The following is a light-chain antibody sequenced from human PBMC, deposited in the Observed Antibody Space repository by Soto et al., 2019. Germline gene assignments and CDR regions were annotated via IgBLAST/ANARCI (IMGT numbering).Light chain of an antibody. J-gene: IGKJ4*01. V-gene: IGKV1-9*01. Sequence: DIELTQSPSFLSASVGDRVTITCRASQGISSYLAWYQHKPGKAPKLLIYVASTLQSGVPSRFSGSGSGTEFTLTISSLQPEDFATYYQQQFGSYPLTFGGGTEVEIK. CDR1: QGISSY. CDR2: VAS. CDR3: QQFGSYPLT.